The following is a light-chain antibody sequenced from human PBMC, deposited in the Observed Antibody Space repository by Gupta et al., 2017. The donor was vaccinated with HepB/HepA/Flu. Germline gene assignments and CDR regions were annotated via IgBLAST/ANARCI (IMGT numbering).Light chain of an antibody. CDR1: QGIRND. Sequence: AIQMTQSPSSLSASVGDRVTITCRASQGIRNDLGWYQQKPGKAPKLLIYAASSLQSGVPSRFSGSSSGADFTLTIISLQPQDFATYYCRQDYNYPRTFGEGTKVEIK. CDR3: RQDYNYPRT. V-gene: IGKV1-6*01. CDR2: AAS. J-gene: IGKJ1*01.